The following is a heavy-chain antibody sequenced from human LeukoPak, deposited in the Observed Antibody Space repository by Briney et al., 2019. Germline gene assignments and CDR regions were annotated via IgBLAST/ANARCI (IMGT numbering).Heavy chain of an antibody. CDR2: ISGSYDFT. J-gene: IGHJ4*02. CDR1: GFTFSSYA. Sequence: GGSLRLSCAASGFTFSSYAMSWVRQAPGKGLEWVSGISGSYDFTYYADSVKGRFTISRDNSKNTLYLQMNSLRAEDTAVYYCAKEPDREGGHSSYYYWGQGTLVTVSS. CDR3: AKEPDREGGHSSYYY. V-gene: IGHV3-23*01. D-gene: IGHD6-6*01.